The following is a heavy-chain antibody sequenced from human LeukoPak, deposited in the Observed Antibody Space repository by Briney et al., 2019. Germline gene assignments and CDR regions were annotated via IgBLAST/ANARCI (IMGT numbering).Heavy chain of an antibody. Sequence: PGGSLRLSCAASGFTFSNAWMNWVRQAPGEGLEWVSYISSSGRRIHYADSVKGRFIISRDNAKNTLYLQMNSQRADDTAVYYCARVDSYGPTFDYWGQGTLVTVSS. CDR2: ISSSGRRI. D-gene: IGHD5-18*01. V-gene: IGHV3-48*04. CDR3: ARVDSYGPTFDY. J-gene: IGHJ4*02. CDR1: GFTFSNAW.